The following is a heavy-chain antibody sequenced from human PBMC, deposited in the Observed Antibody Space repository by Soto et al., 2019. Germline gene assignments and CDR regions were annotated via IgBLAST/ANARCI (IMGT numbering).Heavy chain of an antibody. J-gene: IGHJ4*02. D-gene: IGHD6-13*01. V-gene: IGHV3-15*07. Sequence: GGSLRLSCAASGFTFNNAWMNWVRQAPGKGLEWVGRIKSKTDGGTTDYAAPVKGRFTISRDDSKNTLYLQMNSLKTEDTAVYYCTTASLVAAGRGLGYWGQGTLVTVSS. CDR1: GFTFNNAW. CDR2: IKSKTDGGTT. CDR3: TTASLVAAGRGLGY.